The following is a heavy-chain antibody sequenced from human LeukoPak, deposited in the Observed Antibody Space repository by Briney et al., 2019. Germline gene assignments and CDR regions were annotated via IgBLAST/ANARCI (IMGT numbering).Heavy chain of an antibody. D-gene: IGHD3-3*01. CDR1: GGSISSYY. CDR3: ARAPTYYDFWSEIYYYYYMDV. J-gene: IGHJ6*03. Sequence: SETLSLTCTVSGGSISSYYWSWIRQPAGKGLEWIGRIYTSGSTNYNPSLKSRVTMSVDTSKNQFSLKLSSVTAADTAVYYCARAPTYYDFWSEIYYYYYMDVWGKGTTVTVSS. V-gene: IGHV4-4*07. CDR2: IYTSGST.